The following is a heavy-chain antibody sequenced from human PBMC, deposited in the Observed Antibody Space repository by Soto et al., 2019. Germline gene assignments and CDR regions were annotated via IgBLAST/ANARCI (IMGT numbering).Heavy chain of an antibody. D-gene: IGHD6-19*01. Sequence: LRLSCAASGLTFSSYAMSWVRQAPGKGLEWVSAISGSGGSTYYADSVKGRFTISRDNSKNTLYLQMNSLRAEDTAVYYCAIDFSGWYGSSEYGFWGQGTLVTVSS. CDR1: GLTFSSYA. V-gene: IGHV3-23*01. J-gene: IGHJ4*02. CDR3: AIDFSGWYGSSEYGF. CDR2: ISGSGGST.